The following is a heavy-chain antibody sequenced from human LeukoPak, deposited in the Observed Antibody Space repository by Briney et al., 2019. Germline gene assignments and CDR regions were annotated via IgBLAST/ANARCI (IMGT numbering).Heavy chain of an antibody. CDR1: GFTFRSYE. D-gene: IGHD5-24*01. J-gene: IGHJ4*02. CDR2: ISGGGEST. V-gene: IGHV3-48*03. Sequence: PGGSLRLSCAASGFTFRSYEMKWVRHAPGRGLEWVSHISGGGESTVYPDAVKGRFTISRDNAKNSLYLQMNSLRVEDTGIYYCARRSGRRYEYWGQGVLVTVSP. CDR3: ARRSGRRYEY.